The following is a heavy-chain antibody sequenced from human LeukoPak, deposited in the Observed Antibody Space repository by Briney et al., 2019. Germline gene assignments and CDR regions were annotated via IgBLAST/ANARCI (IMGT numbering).Heavy chain of an antibody. CDR3: ARDFSVSGWYGGMDV. CDR2: IWYDGSNK. J-gene: IGHJ6*02. Sequence: GRSLRLSCAASGFTFSSYGMHWVRQAPGKGLEWVAVIWYDGSNKYYADSVKGRFTISRDNSKNTLYLQMNSLRAEDTAVYYCARDFSVSGWYGGMDVWGQGTTVTVSS. D-gene: IGHD6-19*01. V-gene: IGHV3-33*01. CDR1: GFTFSSYG.